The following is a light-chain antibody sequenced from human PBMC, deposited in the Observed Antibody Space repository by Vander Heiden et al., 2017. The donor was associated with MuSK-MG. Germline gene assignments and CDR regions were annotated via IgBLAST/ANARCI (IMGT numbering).Light chain of an antibody. Sequence: HSTLTQPASVSGSPGQSITISCTGTSSDVGGYDYVSWYQHNPGRAPKLLIYDVTHRPSGVSHRFSGSKSGNTASLTISGLQAEDEADYYCNSYTSENIMVFGEGTRLTVL. V-gene: IGLV2-14*03. J-gene: IGLJ3*02. CDR2: DVT. CDR3: NSYTSENIMV. CDR1: SSDVGGYDY.